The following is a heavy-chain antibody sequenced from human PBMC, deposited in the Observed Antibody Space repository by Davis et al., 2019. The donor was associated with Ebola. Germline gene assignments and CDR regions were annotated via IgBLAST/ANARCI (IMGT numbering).Heavy chain of an antibody. J-gene: IGHJ6*02. V-gene: IGHV1-3*01. Sequence: ASVKVSCKASGYTFTSYAMHWVRQAPGQRLEWMGWINAGNGNTKYSQKFQGRVTITRDTSASTAYMELSSLRSEDTAVYYCARSTDGDYPYYYYYYGMDVWGQGTTVTVSS. CDR1: GYTFTSYA. CDR2: INAGNGNT. CDR3: ARSTDGDYPYYYYYYGMDV. D-gene: IGHD4-17*01.